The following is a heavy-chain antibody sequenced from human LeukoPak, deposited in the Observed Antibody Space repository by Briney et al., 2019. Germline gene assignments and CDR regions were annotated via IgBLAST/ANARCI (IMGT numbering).Heavy chain of an antibody. Sequence: NPSQTLSLACAVYGASFSGYYWSWVRQPAGNGLEWIGEIKHIGSTTYHPSLKTRVTISVDTSKNQFSLKLSSVTAADTAVYYCARGLRRGVVVPAASNYFDYWGQGTLVTVSS. J-gene: IGHJ4*02. V-gene: IGHV4-34*01. CDR2: IKHIGST. D-gene: IGHD2-2*01. CDR1: GASFSGYY. CDR3: ARGLRRGVVVPAASNYFDY.